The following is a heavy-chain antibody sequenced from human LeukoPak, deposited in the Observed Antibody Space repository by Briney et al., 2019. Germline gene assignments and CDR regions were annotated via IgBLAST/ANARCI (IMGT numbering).Heavy chain of an antibody. J-gene: IGHJ4*02. D-gene: IGHD7-27*01. CDR3: ARATNWGFHDSY. V-gene: IGHV1-46*01. CDR2: INPSGGST. CDR1: GYTFTSYY. Sequence: GASVKVSCKASGYTFTSYYMHWVRQAPGQGLEWMGIINPSGGSTSYAQKFQGRVTMTRDTSISTAYMELSRLRSDDTAVYYCARATNWGFHDSYWGQGTLVTVSS.